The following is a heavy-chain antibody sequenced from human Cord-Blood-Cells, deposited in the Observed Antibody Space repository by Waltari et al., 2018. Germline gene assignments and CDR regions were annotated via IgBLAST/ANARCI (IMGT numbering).Heavy chain of an antibody. CDR3: VIMYAVAGTSAFDI. V-gene: IGHV4-38-2*01. Sequence: IRQPPGKGLEWIGSIYHSGSTYYNPSLKSRVTISVDTSKNQFSLKLSSVTAADTAVYYCVIMYAVAGTSAFDIWGQGTMVTVSS. J-gene: IGHJ3*02. CDR2: IYHSGST. D-gene: IGHD6-19*01.